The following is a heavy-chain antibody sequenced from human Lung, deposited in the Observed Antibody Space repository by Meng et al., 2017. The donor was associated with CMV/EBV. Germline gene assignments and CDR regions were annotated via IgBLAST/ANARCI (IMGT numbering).Heavy chain of an antibody. CDR2: ISDDGRGK. Sequence: SRFSFSSHAMDWVRQAPGKGLEWVAVISDDGRGKAYTESVKGRFTISRDNSKSTVYLQMNSLRPEDTAVYYCARDVGYSGSSGGFDYWGQGTLVTVSS. CDR3: ARDVGYSGSSGGFDY. J-gene: IGHJ4*02. D-gene: IGHD5-12*01. CDR1: RFSFSSHA. V-gene: IGHV3-30*04.